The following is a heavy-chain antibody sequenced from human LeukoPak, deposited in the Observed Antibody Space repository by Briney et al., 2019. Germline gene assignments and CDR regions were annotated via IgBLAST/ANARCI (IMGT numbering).Heavy chain of an antibody. CDR1: GYTFTGYY. V-gene: IGHV1-2*06. CDR3: AARTVLGYCSSTSCYTFPWFDP. CDR2: INPNSGVT. D-gene: IGHD2-2*02. Sequence: ASVKVSCKASGYTFTGYYMHWVRQATGQGLEWMGRINPNSGVTNYAQKFQGRVTMTRDTSISTAYMELSRLRSEDTAVYYCAARTVLGYCSSTSCYTFPWFDPWGQGTLVTVSS. J-gene: IGHJ5*02.